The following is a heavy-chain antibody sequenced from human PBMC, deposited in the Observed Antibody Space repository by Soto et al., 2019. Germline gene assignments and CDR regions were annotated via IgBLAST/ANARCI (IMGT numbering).Heavy chain of an antibody. V-gene: IGHV4-34*01. CDR1: GGSFSGYY. CDR2: INQSGST. Sequence: PSETLSLTCAVYGGSFSGYYWSWIRQPPGKGLEWIGEINQSGSTNYTPSLKSRVTISVDTSKNQFSLKLSSVTAADTAVYYCARTYSSSWSPFDYWGQGTLVTVSS. D-gene: IGHD6-13*01. CDR3: ARTYSSSWSPFDY. J-gene: IGHJ4*02.